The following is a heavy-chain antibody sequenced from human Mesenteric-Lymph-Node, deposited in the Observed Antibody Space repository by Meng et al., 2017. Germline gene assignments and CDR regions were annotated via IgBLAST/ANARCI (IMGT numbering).Heavy chain of an antibody. D-gene: IGHD4-23*01. Sequence: EVQLVESGGGLVQPGGSLILSCAASGFTFSSYVMYWVRQAPGKGLEWVSRINNDGRSIGYADSVKGRFTISRENAKNTLYLQMNSLRAEDTAVYYCARNYDGGVDYWGQGTLVTVSS. CDR2: INNDGRSI. CDR3: ARNYDGGVDY. J-gene: IGHJ4*02. CDR1: GFTFSSYV. V-gene: IGHV3-74*01.